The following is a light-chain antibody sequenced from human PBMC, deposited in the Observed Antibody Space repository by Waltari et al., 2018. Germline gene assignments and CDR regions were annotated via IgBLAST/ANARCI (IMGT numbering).Light chain of an antibody. CDR1: QSLLYTSNNKNY. Sequence: DSLAVSLGERATINCKSSQSLLYTSNNKNYLAWYQQKPGQPPKILIYWASIRESGVPDRFSGSGSGTDFTLTISGLQAEDVASYFCLQYLHTPRTFGQGTKVEIK. CDR2: WAS. J-gene: IGKJ1*01. V-gene: IGKV4-1*01. CDR3: LQYLHTPRT.